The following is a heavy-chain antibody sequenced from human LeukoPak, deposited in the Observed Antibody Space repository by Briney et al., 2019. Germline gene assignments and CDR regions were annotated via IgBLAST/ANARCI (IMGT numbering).Heavy chain of an antibody. CDR2: ISGGADTI. D-gene: IGHD1-14*01. CDR1: GFTFSSYA. Sequence: GGSLRLSSAASGFTFSSYAMSWVRQAPGKGLEWVSAISGGADTIYYADSVRGRFTISRDNSKNTLYLQMNSLRAEDTAVYYCAKAYHDTTYFDYWGQGTLVTVSS. J-gene: IGHJ4*02. CDR3: AKAYHDTTYFDY. V-gene: IGHV3-23*01.